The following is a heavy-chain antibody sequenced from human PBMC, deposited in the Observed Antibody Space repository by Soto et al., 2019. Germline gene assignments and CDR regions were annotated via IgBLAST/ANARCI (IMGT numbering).Heavy chain of an antibody. Sequence: VKVSCKASGGTFSSYAISWVRQAPGQGLEWMGGIIPIFGPANYAHKFQGRVTSTADESTSTAYMELSSLRSEDTSVYYCARRGLRDFREDWFDPWGQGTLVTVSS. J-gene: IGHJ5*02. V-gene: IGHV1-69*13. CDR3: ARRGLRDFREDWFDP. D-gene: IGHD4-17*01. CDR2: IIPIFGPA. CDR1: GGTFSSYA.